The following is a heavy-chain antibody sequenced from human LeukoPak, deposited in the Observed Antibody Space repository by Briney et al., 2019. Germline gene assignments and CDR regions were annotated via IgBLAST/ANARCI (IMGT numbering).Heavy chain of an antibody. CDR1: GFTFSDYY. Sequence: GGSLRLSCAASGFTFSDYYMSWIRQAPGKGLEWVSYISSSGSTIYYADSVKGRFTISRDNAKNSLYLQMNGLRAEDTAVYYCARDRAGYYYDSSGYPDAFDIWGQGTMVTVSS. V-gene: IGHV3-11*01. D-gene: IGHD3-22*01. CDR2: ISSSGSTI. J-gene: IGHJ3*02. CDR3: ARDRAGYYYDSSGYPDAFDI.